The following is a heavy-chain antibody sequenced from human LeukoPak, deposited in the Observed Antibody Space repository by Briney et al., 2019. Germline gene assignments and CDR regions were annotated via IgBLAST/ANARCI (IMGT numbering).Heavy chain of an antibody. V-gene: IGHV3-23*01. CDR3: ASQWDYAFDI. D-gene: IGHD1-26*01. CDR1: GFTFSTYG. Sequence: PGGSLRLSCAASGFTFSTYGVYWVRQAPGKGLEWVSSNSGGSSYYADSVKGRFTISRDNAKNSLYLQMNSLRAEDTAVYYCASQWDYAFDIWGQGTMVTVSS. CDR2: NSGGSS. J-gene: IGHJ3*02.